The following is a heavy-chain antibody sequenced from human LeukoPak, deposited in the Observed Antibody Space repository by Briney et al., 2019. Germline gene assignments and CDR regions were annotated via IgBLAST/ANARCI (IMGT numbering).Heavy chain of an antibody. Sequence: SETLSLTCAVYGGSFSGYYWSWIRQPPGKGLEWIGEINHSGSTNYNPSLKSRVTISVDTSKNQFSLKLSSVTAADTAVYYCAREYSSGYFYYFDYWGQGTLVTVSS. CDR3: AREYSSGYFYYFDY. V-gene: IGHV4-34*01. CDR2: INHSGST. J-gene: IGHJ4*02. D-gene: IGHD3-22*01. CDR1: GGSFSGYY.